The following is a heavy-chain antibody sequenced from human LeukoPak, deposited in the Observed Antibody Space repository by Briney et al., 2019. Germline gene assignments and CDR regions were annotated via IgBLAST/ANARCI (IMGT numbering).Heavy chain of an antibody. Sequence: ASVKVSFKASGGTFSSYAISWVRQAPGQGLEWMGGIIPIFGTANYAQKFQGRVTITADESTGTAYMGLSSLRSEDTAVYYCARGLQLRFHWFDPWGQGTLVTVSS. CDR2: IIPIFGTA. D-gene: IGHD5-18*01. CDR1: GGTFSSYA. V-gene: IGHV1-69*13. CDR3: ARGLQLRFHWFDP. J-gene: IGHJ5*02.